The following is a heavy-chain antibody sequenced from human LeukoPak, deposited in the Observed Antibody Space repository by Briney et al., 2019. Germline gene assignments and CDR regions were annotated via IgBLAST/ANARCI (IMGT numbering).Heavy chain of an antibody. V-gene: IGHV3-7*03. CDR2: IKQDGSEK. CDR1: GFAVGRFA. D-gene: IGHD1-26*01. Sequence: GGSLRLSCVASGFAVGRFAMSWVRQAPGKGLEWVANIKQDGSEKYYVDSVKGRFTISRDNSKNTLYLQMNSLRAEDTAVYYCAKAGGSYLADFDYWGQGTLVTVSS. J-gene: IGHJ4*02. CDR3: AKAGGSYLADFDY.